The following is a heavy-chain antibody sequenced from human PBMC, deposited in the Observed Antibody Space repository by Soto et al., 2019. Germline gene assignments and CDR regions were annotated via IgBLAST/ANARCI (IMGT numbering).Heavy chain of an antibody. CDR2: ISSSGSTI. V-gene: IGHV3-11*01. J-gene: IGHJ3*02. CDR3: ARPGPALIVFDAFDI. Sequence: GGSLRLSCAASGFTFSDYYMSWIRQAPGKGLEWVSYISSSGSTIYYADSVKGRFTISRDNAKNSLYLQMNSLRAEDTAVYYCARPGPALIVFDAFDIWGQGTMVTVSS. CDR1: GFTFSDYY. D-gene: IGHD2-15*01.